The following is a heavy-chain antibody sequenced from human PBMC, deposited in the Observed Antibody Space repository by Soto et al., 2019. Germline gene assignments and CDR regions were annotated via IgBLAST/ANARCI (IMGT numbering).Heavy chain of an antibody. CDR3: ARGAAINSFDS. D-gene: IGHD2-2*01. CDR1: GGSVSSASFY. CDR2: ISYSGST. J-gene: IGHJ5*01. Sequence: PSETLSLTCTVSGGSVSSASFYWNWIRQPPGKGLEWIGYISYSGSTNYNPSLRSRVTISVDTSKNQFSLRLTSATAADTAVYYCARGAAINSFDSWGPGTGVTLSS. V-gene: IGHV4-61*01.